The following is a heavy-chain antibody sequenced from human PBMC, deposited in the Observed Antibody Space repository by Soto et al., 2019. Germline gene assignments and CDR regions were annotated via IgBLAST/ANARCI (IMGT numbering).Heavy chain of an antibody. V-gene: IGHV3-11*05. J-gene: IGHJ4*02. CDR3: ARARGYGDRSYFDY. D-gene: IGHD4-17*01. CDR2: ISSSSSYT. Sequence: PGGSLRLSCAASGFTFSDYYMSWIRQAPGKGLEWVSYISSSSSYTNYADSVKGRFTISRDNAKNSLYLQMNSLRAEDTAVYYCARARGYGDRSYFDYWGQGTLVTVSS. CDR1: GFTFSDYY.